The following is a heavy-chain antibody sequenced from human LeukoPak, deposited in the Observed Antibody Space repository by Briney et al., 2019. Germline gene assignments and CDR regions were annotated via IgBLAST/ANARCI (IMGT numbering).Heavy chain of an antibody. J-gene: IGHJ6*02. Sequence: GGSLRLSCAASGFTFSSYVMSWVRQAPGKGLEWVSSISNSGGSTYYADSVKGRFTVSRDNAKNSLYLEMNSLRVEDTALYYCARGARYYSAVEVWGQGTAVTVSS. CDR3: ARGARYYSAVEV. CDR2: ISNSGGST. V-gene: IGHV3-23*01. CDR1: GFTFSSYV.